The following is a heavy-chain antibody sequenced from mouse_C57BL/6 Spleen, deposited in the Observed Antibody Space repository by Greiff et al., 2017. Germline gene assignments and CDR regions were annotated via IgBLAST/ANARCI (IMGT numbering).Heavy chain of an antibody. Sequence: VQLKESGPELVKPGASVKISCKASGYSFTDYNMNWVKQSNGKSLEWIGVINPNYGTTSYNQKFKGKATLTVDQSSSTAYMQLNSLTSEDSAVYYCARSQLSNWDPYAMDYWGQGTSVTVSS. CDR1: GYSFTDYN. CDR3: ARSQLSNWDPYAMDY. V-gene: IGHV1-39*01. J-gene: IGHJ4*01. D-gene: IGHD4-1*02. CDR2: INPNYGTT.